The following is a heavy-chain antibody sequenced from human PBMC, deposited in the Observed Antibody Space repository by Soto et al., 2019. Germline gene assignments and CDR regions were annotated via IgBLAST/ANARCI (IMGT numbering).Heavy chain of an antibody. V-gene: IGHV2-5*02. CDR3: AHRVLRTVFGLVTMTAIYFDF. J-gene: IGHJ4*02. CDR1: GFSLTTSGVG. CDR2: IYWDDDK. Sequence: QITLNESGPTVVRPTEPLTLTCRFSGFSLTTSGVGVGWIRQSPGKAPEWLALIYWDDDKRYSASLKSTLTISKDTSKTQVVLTVSDLDPTDPATYYCAHRVLRTVFGLVTMTAIYFDFWGQGTPVAVSS. D-gene: IGHD3-3*01.